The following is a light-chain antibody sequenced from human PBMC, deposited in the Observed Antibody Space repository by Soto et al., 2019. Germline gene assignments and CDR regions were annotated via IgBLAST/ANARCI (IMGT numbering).Light chain of an antibody. CDR3: SSYTSSSTLWV. J-gene: IGLJ3*02. CDR2: EVS. Sequence: QSALTQPASVSGSPGQSITIYCTGTSSDVGGYNYVSWYQQHPGKAPKRMIYEVSNRPSGVSNRFSGSKSGNTASLTISGRQAEDEADYYCSSYTSSSTLWVFGGGTKLTV. CDR1: SSDVGGYNY. V-gene: IGLV2-14*01.